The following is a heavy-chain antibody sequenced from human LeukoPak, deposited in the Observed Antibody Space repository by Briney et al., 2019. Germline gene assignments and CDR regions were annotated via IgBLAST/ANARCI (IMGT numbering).Heavy chain of an antibody. J-gene: IGHJ6*02. Sequence: SETLSLTCAVSGGSISSSNWWSWVRQPPGKGLEWIGEIYHSGSTYYNPSLKSRVTMSVDTSKNQFTLKLSSVTAADTAVYYCARTPLPYYGMDVWGQGTTVTVSS. CDR2: IYHSGST. CDR3: ARTPLPYYGMDV. V-gene: IGHV4-4*02. CDR1: GGSISSSNW.